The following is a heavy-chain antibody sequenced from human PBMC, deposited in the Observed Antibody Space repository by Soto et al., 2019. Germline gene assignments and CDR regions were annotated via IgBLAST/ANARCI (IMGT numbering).Heavy chain of an antibody. J-gene: IGHJ6*02. D-gene: IGHD3-10*02. V-gene: IGHV4-61*03. CDR2: IHHSGAT. CDR1: GGSVSSFSYY. CDR3: ARGHDMFDSPPRSPQFYHGMDV. Sequence: PSETLSLTCSVSGGSVSSFSYYWSWIRQPPGRRPEWIGYIHHSGATRYNPSLNDRVPISLDTSKNHLALKLNSVTAADTAVYYCARGHDMFDSPPRSPQFYHGMDVWGQGTTVTVSS.